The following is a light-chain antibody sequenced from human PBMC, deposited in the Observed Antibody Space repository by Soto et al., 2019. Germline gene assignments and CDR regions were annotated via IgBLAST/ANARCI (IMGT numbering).Light chain of an antibody. CDR3: QQTYSGRA. CDR1: QNIVNY. CDR2: AAS. V-gene: IGKV1-39*01. J-gene: IGKJ1*01. Sequence: DIQMTQSPSSLTASVGDTVTITCRASQNIVNYLNWYQQRPGKAPEILISAASALHSGNPARLSVSGSGTVFTLTINSLQPEDFATYYCQQTYSGRAFGHGTRLEIK.